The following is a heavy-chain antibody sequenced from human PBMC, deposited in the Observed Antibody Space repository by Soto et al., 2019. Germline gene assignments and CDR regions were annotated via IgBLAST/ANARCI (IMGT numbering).Heavy chain of an antibody. CDR3: ARDLGYYDSSGRRSAFDI. CDR2: ISSSSSYI. Sequence: GGSLRLSCAGSGFSFDDYAMHWVRQAPGKGLEWVSSISSSSSYIYYADSVKGRFTISRDNAKNSLYLQMNSLRAEDTAVYYCARDLGYYDSSGRRSAFDIWGQGTMVTVSS. V-gene: IGHV3-21*01. J-gene: IGHJ3*02. D-gene: IGHD3-22*01. CDR1: GFSFDDYA.